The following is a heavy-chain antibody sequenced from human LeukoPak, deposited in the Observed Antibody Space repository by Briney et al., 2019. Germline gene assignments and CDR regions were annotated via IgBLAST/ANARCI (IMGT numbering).Heavy chain of an antibody. V-gene: IGHV4-34*01. CDR1: GGSFSGYY. CDR2: INHSGST. CDR3: ARDQEGGYFDH. J-gene: IGHJ4*02. Sequence: PSETLSLTCAVYGGSFSGYYWSWIRQPPGKGLEWIGEINHSGSTNYNPSLKSRVTISVDTSKNQFSLKLSSVTAADTAVYYCARDQEGGYFDHWGQGTLVTVSS.